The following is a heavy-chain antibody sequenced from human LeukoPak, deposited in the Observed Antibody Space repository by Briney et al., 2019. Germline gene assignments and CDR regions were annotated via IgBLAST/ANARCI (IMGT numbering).Heavy chain of an antibody. CDR1: GYIFTSYW. Sequence: GESLQISCKGSGYIFTSYWIGWVRQLPGKGLEWMGIIYPGDSDTRYSPSFQGQVTISADKSISTAYLQWSSLKASDTAMYYCARHSFYCSSTSCSSPFDYWGQGTLVTVSS. J-gene: IGHJ4*02. V-gene: IGHV5-51*01. CDR2: IYPGDSDT. CDR3: ARHSFYCSSTSCSSPFDY. D-gene: IGHD2-2*01.